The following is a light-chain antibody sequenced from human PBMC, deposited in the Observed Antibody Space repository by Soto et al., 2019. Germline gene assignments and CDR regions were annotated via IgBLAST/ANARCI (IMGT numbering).Light chain of an antibody. Sequence: QSVLTQPASVSGSPGQSITISCTGTSSDVGGYNYVSWYQQHPGKAPKLLIYDVSNRPSGVSNRFSGSKSGNTASLTISGLQAEDEADYYCSSYTSSTPWVFGPGTKVTVL. CDR1: SSDVGGYNY. J-gene: IGLJ1*01. CDR3: SSYTSSTPWV. V-gene: IGLV2-14*01. CDR2: DVS.